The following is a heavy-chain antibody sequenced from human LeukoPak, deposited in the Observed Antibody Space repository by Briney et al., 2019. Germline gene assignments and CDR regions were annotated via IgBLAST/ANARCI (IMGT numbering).Heavy chain of an antibody. J-gene: IGHJ4*02. V-gene: IGHV3-7*01. CDR2: INEDGSEK. CDR3: ARDYRGGWNDY. D-gene: IGHD1-26*01. Sequence: GGSLRLSCAAAGFTFSGYWMSWVRQTTEKGLECVAKINEDGSEKHYVDSVKGRFTISRDNAKNSFCLQMNSLRVEDTAVYYCARDYRGGWNDYWGQGTLVTVSS. CDR1: GFTFSGYW.